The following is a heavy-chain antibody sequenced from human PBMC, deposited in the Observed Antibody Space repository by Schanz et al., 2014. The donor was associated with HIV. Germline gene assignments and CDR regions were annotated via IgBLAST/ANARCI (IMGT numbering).Heavy chain of an antibody. CDR2: ISSGGGST. J-gene: IGHJ3*02. V-gene: IGHV3-23*04. CDR3: AKVKYYDTSGYYGGAFDI. Sequence: VQLVESGGGLVQPGGSLRLSCAASGFTFSSYAMSWVRQAPGKGLEWVSAISSGGGSTYYADSVKGRFTISRDNSKNTLYLQMNSLRAEDTAVYYCAKVKYYDTSGYYGGAFDIWGQGTMVTVSS. CDR1: GFTFSSYA. D-gene: IGHD3-22*01.